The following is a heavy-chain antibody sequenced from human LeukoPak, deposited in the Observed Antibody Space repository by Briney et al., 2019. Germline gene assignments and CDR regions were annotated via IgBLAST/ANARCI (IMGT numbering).Heavy chain of an antibody. D-gene: IGHD6-13*01. J-gene: IGHJ5*02. CDR1: GFTFSSYW. V-gene: IGHV3-7*01. Sequence: PGGSLRLSCAASGFTFSSYWMSWVRQAPGEGLEWVANIKQDGSEKYYADSVKGRFTISRDNAKNSLYLQMNSLRAEDTAVYYCARLSPAAGDWFDPWGQGTLVTVSS. CDR3: ARLSPAAGDWFDP. CDR2: IKQDGSEK.